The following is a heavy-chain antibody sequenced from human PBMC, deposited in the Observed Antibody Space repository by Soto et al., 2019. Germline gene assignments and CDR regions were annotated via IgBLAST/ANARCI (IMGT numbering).Heavy chain of an antibody. Sequence: SVKVSCKASGGTFSSYAISWVRQAPGQGLEWMGGIIPIFGTANYAQKFQGRVTITADESTSTAYMELSGLRSEDTAVYYCAREAAAATYPANWFDPWGQGTLVTVSS. CDR3: AREAAAATYPANWFDP. J-gene: IGHJ5*02. CDR2: IIPIFGTA. V-gene: IGHV1-69*13. D-gene: IGHD6-13*01. CDR1: GGTFSSYA.